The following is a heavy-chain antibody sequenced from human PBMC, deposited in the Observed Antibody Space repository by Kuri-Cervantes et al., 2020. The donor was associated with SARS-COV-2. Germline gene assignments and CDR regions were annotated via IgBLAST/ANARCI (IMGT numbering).Heavy chain of an antibody. Sequence: GESLKISCAASGFTFSSYSMNWVRQAPGKGLEWVSSISSSSYIYHADSVKGRFTISRDNAKNSLYLQMNSLRAEDTAVYYCARDFSSSGGFDYWGQGTLVTVSS. D-gene: IGHD6-6*01. CDR1: GFTFSSYS. CDR2: ISSSSYI. J-gene: IGHJ4*02. CDR3: ARDFSSSGGFDY. V-gene: IGHV3-21*01.